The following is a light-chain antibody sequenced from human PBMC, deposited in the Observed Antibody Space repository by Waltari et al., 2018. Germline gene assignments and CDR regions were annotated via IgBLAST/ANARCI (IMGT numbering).Light chain of an antibody. V-gene: IGLV3-21*02. J-gene: IGLJ2*01. Sequence: SYVVTQPPSVSVAPGPTARITCAGDNIGTQSVHWYQQKPGQAPVLVMYDDTDRPSGIPERFSGSSSGNTATLTIRRVEAGDEADYYSQVWDSTSDPLFGVGTKLTVL. CDR3: QVWDSTSDPL. CDR2: DDT. CDR1: NIGTQS.